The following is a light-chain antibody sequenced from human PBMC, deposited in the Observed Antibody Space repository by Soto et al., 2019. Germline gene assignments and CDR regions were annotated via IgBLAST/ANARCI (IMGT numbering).Light chain of an antibody. CDR2: KAS. CDR3: QQCNSYPPT. Sequence: DIQMTQSPSTLTPSVGDRVTITCRASQSISSWLAWYQQKPGKAPKVLIYKASNIQSGVPSRFSGSGSGTDFTLTICSLQPDDFATYYCQQCNSYPPTFGLGTKVDIK. J-gene: IGKJ1*01. CDR1: QSISSW. V-gene: IGKV1-5*03.